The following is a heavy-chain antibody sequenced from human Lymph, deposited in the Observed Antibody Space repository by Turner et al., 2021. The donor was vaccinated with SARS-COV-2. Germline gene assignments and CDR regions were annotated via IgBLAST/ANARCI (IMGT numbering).Heavy chain of an antibody. CDR3: ARDLQLYGMDV. D-gene: IGHD1-1*01. J-gene: IGHJ6*02. CDR2: IYSDGST. V-gene: IGHV3-53*02. CDR1: GFIISSNY. Sequence: EVQLVGTGSGLIQPGGSLGLSCAASGFIISSNYMNWVRQDPGKGLEWVSLIYSDGSTYYADSEKGRFTISRDNSKNTLYLQMNSLRDEDTAVYYCARDLQLYGMDVWGQGTTVTVSS.